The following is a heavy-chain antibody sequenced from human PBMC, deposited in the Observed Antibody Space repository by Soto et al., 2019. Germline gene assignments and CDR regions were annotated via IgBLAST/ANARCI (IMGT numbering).Heavy chain of an antibody. CDR2: INSDGSST. CDR3: ASNPRGYSSSWSPPSGY. V-gene: IGHV3-74*01. Sequence: PGGSLRLSCAASGFTFSSYWMHWVRQAPGKGLVWVSRINSDGSSTSYADSVKGRFTISRDNAKNTLYLQMNSLRAEDTAVYYCASNPRGYSSSWSPPSGYWGQGTLVTV. J-gene: IGHJ4*02. D-gene: IGHD6-13*01. CDR1: GFTFSSYW.